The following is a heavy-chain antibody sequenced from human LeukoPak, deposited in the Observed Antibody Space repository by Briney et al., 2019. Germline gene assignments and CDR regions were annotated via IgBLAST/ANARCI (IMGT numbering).Heavy chain of an antibody. CDR2: ISSNGGST. CDR3: ARDYYDSSGFVGFDI. J-gene: IGHJ3*02. D-gene: IGHD3-22*01. V-gene: IGHV3-64D*06. CDR1: GFTFSRYA. Sequence: GGSLRLSCSASGFTFSRYAMHWVRQAPGKGLEYVSAISSNGGSTYYADSVKGRFTISRDNSKNTLYLQMSSLRAEDTAVYYCARDYYDSSGFVGFDIWGQGTMVTVSS.